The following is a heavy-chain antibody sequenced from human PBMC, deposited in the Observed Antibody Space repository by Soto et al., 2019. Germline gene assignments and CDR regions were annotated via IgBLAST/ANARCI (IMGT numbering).Heavy chain of an antibody. D-gene: IGHD5-12*01. CDR2: TYFRSKWYN. J-gene: IGHJ5*02. V-gene: IGHV6-1*01. CDR1: GDSVSSNTAS. Sequence: SQTLSLTCAISGDSVSSNTASWNWIRQSPSRGLEWLGRTYFRSKWYNDYAVSVKSRIIINPDTSNNHFSRQLNSVTPEDTAVYFCAKGDNLGPKTGYAFDPWGQGIMVTVSS. CDR3: AKGDNLGPKTGYAFDP.